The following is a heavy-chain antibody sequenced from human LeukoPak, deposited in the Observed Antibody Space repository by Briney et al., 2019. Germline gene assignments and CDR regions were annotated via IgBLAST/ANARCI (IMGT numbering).Heavy chain of an antibody. Sequence: GGSLRLSCAASGFTFSDYYMTWIHQAPGKGLEWLSYIDSSGDVIYYADSVKGRFTISRDNAQNSVFLQMNGLRAEDTAVYYCAKGTHSSSWHWFDPWGQGTLVTVSS. CDR3: AKGTHSSSWHWFDP. CDR2: IDSSGDVI. CDR1: GFTFSDYY. D-gene: IGHD6-13*01. J-gene: IGHJ5*02. V-gene: IGHV3-11*01.